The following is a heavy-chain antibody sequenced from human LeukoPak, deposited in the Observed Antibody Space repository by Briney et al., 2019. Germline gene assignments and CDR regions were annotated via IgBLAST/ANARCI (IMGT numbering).Heavy chain of an antibody. V-gene: IGHV4-34*01. Sequence: PSDTLSLTCAVYGGSFSGYYWSWIRQPPGKGLEWIGEINHSGSTNYNPSLKSRVTISVDTSKNQFSLKLSSVTAADTAVYYCADRDGYNPWKYWGQGTLVTVSS. CDR2: INHSGST. D-gene: IGHD5-24*01. CDR3: ADRDGYNPWKY. CDR1: GGSFSGYY. J-gene: IGHJ4*02.